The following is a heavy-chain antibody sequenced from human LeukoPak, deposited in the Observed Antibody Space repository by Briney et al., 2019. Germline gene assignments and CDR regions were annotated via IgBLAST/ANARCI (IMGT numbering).Heavy chain of an antibody. D-gene: IGHD6-13*01. CDR3: ARVKAAAGTRNYYYYYMDV. CDR2: ISAYNGNT. V-gene: IGHV1-18*01. J-gene: IGHJ6*03. Sequence: ASVKVSCKASGYTFTSYGISWVRQAPGQGLEWMGWISAYNGNTNYAQKLQGSVTMTTDTSTSTAYMELRSLRSDDTAVYYCARVKAAAGTRNYYYYYMDVWGKGTTVTVSS. CDR1: GYTFTSYG.